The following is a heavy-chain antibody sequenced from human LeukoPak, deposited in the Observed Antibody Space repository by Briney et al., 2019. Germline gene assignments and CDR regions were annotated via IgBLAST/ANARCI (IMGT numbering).Heavy chain of an antibody. CDR1: GYTLTELS. CDR2: FDPEDGET. CDR3: ATAKGVAASGGQYFDY. V-gene: IGHV1-24*01. Sequence: GASVKVSCKVSGYTLTELSMHWVRQAPGKGLEWMGGFDPEDGETIYAQKFQGRVTMTEDTSTDTAYMELSRLRSEDTAVYYCATAKGVAASGGQYFDYWGQGTLVTVSS. D-gene: IGHD2-15*01. J-gene: IGHJ4*02.